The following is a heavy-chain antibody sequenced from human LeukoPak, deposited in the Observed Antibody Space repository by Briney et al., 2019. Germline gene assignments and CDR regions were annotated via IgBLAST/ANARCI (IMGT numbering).Heavy chain of an antibody. CDR1: GFTFSSYS. Sequence: GGSLRLSCAASGFTFSSYSMNWVRQAPGKGLEWVSSISSSSSYIYHADSVKGRFTISRDNAKNSLYLQVNSLRAEDTAVYYCARVDIAAAWGFDYWGQGTLVTVSS. V-gene: IGHV3-21*01. D-gene: IGHD6-13*01. CDR2: ISSSSSYI. CDR3: ARVDIAAAWGFDY. J-gene: IGHJ4*02.